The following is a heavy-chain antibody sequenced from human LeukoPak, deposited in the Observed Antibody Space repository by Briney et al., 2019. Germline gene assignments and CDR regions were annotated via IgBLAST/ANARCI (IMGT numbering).Heavy chain of an antibody. J-gene: IGHJ4*02. V-gene: IGHV1-2*02. CDR1: GYTFAGYY. Sequence: ASVKVSCKASGYTFAGYYMHWVRQAPGQGLAWMGWINPNSGGTNYAQQFQGRVTMTRDTSISTAYMELSRLRSDDTAVYYCARDLAGYSGYDVPFDYWGQGTLVTVSS. CDR2: INPNSGGT. D-gene: IGHD5-12*01. CDR3: ARDLAGYSGYDVPFDY.